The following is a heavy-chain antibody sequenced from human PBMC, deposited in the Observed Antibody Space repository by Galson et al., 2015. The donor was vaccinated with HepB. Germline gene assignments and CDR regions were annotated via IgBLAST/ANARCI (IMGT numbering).Heavy chain of an antibody. CDR2: ISSDGSNK. V-gene: IGHV3-30*18. Sequence: SLRLSCAASGFTFSNYGMHWVRQAPGKGLEWVAVISSDGSNKQYADSVKGRFTISRDNSKNTLYVQMNSLRLEDTAVYYCAKDWRILNWGQGTLVTVSS. CDR3: AKDWRILN. J-gene: IGHJ4*02. CDR1: GFTFSNYG.